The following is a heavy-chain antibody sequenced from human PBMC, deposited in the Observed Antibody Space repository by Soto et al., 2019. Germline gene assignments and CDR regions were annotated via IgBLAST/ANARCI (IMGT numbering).Heavy chain of an antibody. CDR2: IIPICGTA. CDR3: ARTVAAHNFGWFDP. CDR1: GGTFSSYA. Sequence: QVQLVQSGAEAKKPGSSVKVSCKASGGTFSSYAISRVRQAPGQALEWMGGIIPICGTANYAQKFQGRVTSTEDESTSTAYMELSSLRSEDTAVYDCARTVAAHNFGWFDPWGQGTLVTVSS. J-gene: IGHJ5*02. D-gene: IGHD2-15*01. V-gene: IGHV1-69*01.